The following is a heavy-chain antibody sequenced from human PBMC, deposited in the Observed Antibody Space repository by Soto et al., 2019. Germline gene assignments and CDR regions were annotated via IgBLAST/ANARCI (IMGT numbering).Heavy chain of an antibody. D-gene: IGHD3-9*01. CDR2: INHSGST. Sequence: SETLSLTCAVYGGSFSGYYWSWIRQPPGKGLEWIGEINHSGSTNYNPSLKSRVTISVDTSKNQFSLKLSSVTAADTAVYYCARVQRILTGYSLVGLYYFDYCGQGTLVTVSS. J-gene: IGHJ4*02. CDR1: GGSFSGYY. V-gene: IGHV4-34*01. CDR3: ARVQRILTGYSLVGLYYFDY.